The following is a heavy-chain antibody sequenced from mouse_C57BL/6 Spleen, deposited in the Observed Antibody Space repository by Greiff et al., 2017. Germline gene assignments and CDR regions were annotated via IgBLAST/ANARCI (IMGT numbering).Heavy chain of an antibody. V-gene: IGHV5-17*01. D-gene: IGHD1-1*02. CDR1: GFTFSDYG. CDR2: ISSGSSTI. Sequence: EVKLVESGGGLVKPGGSLKLSCAASGFTFSDYGMHWVRQAPEKGLEWVAYISSGSSTIYYADTVKGRFTISSANAKNTLFLQITSLRSEDTAMYYCASNYGVEYYYAMDYWGQGTSVTVSS. J-gene: IGHJ4*01. CDR3: ASNYGVEYYYAMDY.